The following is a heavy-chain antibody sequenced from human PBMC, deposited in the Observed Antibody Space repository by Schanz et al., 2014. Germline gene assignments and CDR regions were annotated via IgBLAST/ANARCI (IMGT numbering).Heavy chain of an antibody. J-gene: IGHJ3*02. V-gene: IGHV3-23*04. CDR2: MNESHSTI. D-gene: IGHD3-10*01. Sequence: EVQVVESGGGLVQPGGSLRLSCAASGFSFSSYAMGWVRQARGKGLEWVSAMNESHSTIYYADSVRGRFTISRDNSKNTLYLQMNSLRPEDTAVYYCAKGRFGELSAFDIWGQGTMVTVSS. CDR1: GFSFSSYA. CDR3: AKGRFGELSAFDI.